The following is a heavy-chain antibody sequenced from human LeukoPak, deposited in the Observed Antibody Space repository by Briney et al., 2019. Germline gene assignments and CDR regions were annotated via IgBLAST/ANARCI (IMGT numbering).Heavy chain of an antibody. D-gene: IGHD2-8*01. Sequence: PGGSLRLSCAASGFIFSSHWMNWVRQAPGKGLEWVANIKQDGSERYFVDSVKGRFTISRGNAKNSLYLQMNSLRDDDTAVYYCARGCTSGACYAIGTYWGRGTLVTVSS. CDR3: ARGCTSGACYAIGTY. CDR2: IKQDGSER. CDR1: GFIFSSHW. V-gene: IGHV3-7*01. J-gene: IGHJ4*02.